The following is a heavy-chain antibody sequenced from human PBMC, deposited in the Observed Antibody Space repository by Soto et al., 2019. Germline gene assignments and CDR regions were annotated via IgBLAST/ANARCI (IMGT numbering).Heavy chain of an antibody. CDR1: GGSISSYY. D-gene: IGHD6-6*01. CDR3: ARRAYSSSFFDY. CDR2: IYYSGST. J-gene: IGHJ4*02. Sequence: SETLSLTCTVSGGSISSYYWSWIRQPPGKGLEWIGYIYYSGSTNYNPSLKSRVTISVDTSKNQFSLKLISVTAADTAVYYCARRAYSSSFFDYWGQGTLVTVSS. V-gene: IGHV4-59*08.